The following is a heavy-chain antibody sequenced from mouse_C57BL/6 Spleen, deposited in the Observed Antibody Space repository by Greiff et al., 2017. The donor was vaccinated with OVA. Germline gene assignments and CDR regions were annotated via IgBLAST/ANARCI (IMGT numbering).Heavy chain of an antibody. CDR3: VGGDYYDYEWFAY. V-gene: IGHV10-3*01. Sequence: EVQVVESGGGLVQPKGSLKLSCAASGFTFNTYAMPWVRQAPGKGLEWVARIRSKSSNYATYYADSVKDRFTIARDDSKSMIYLKMNNLKTEDTYMDYCVGGDYYDYEWFAYWGQGTLVTVSA. CDR1: GFTFNTYA. D-gene: IGHD2-4*01. CDR2: IRSKSSNYAT. J-gene: IGHJ3*01.